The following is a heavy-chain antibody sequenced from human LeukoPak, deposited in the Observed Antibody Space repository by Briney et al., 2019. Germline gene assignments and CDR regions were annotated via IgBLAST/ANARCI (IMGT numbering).Heavy chain of an antibody. CDR1: GGSISSYY. V-gene: IGHV4-59*08. CDR2: IYYSGST. D-gene: IGHD4-17*01. J-gene: IGHJ5*02. CDR3: ARHVYGDYVNLFWFDP. Sequence: SETLSLTCTVSGGSISSYYWSWIRQPPGKGLEWIGYIYYSGSTNYNPSLKSRVTISVDTSKNQFSLKLSSVTAADTAVYYCARHVYGDYVNLFWFDPWGQGTLVTVSS.